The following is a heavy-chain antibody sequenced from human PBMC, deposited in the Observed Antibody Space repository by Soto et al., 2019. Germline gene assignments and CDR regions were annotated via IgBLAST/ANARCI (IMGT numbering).Heavy chain of an antibody. CDR1: GFTFSSYA. CDR2: ISYDGSNK. Sequence: GGSLRLSCAASGFTFSSYAMHWVRQAPGKGLEWVAVISYDGSNKYYADSVKGRFTISRDNSKNTLYLQMNSLRAEDTAVYYCAREIWELITIFGVGPLKYWGQGTLVTVSS. CDR3: AREIWELITIFGVGPLKY. D-gene: IGHD3-3*01. J-gene: IGHJ4*02. V-gene: IGHV3-30-3*01.